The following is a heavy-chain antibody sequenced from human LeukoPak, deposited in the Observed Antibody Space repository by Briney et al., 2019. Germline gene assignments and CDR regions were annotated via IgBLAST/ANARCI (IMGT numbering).Heavy chain of an antibody. CDR1: RFTFSTYS. D-gene: IGHD2-15*01. Sequence: PGGSLRLSCAASRFTFSTYSMNWVRQAPGKGLEWVSSITSSSIYIYYADSVKGRFTISRDNAKNSLYLQMNSLRAEDTAVYYCARDHEGYCSGGSCSLFDYWGQGTLVTVSS. V-gene: IGHV3-21*01. CDR2: ITSSSIYI. CDR3: ARDHEGYCSGGSCSLFDY. J-gene: IGHJ4*02.